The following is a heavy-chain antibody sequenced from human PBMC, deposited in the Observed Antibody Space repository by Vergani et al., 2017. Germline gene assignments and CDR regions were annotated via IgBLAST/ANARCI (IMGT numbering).Heavy chain of an antibody. CDR1: GFTFSSYG. CDR3: ARGPRIAVAGTTKYNWFDP. Sequence: QVQLVESGGGVVQPGRSLRLSCAASGFTFSSYGMHWVRQAPGKGLEWVAVIWYDGSNKYYADSVKGRFTISRDNSKNTLYLQMNSLRSEDTAVYYCARGPRIAVAGTTKYNWFDPWGQGTLVTVSS. D-gene: IGHD6-19*01. CDR2: IWYDGSNK. V-gene: IGHV3-33*01. J-gene: IGHJ5*02.